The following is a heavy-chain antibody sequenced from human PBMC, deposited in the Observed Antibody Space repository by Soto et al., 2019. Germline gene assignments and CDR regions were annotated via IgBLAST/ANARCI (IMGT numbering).Heavy chain of an antibody. CDR2: ISSSSSYI. J-gene: IGHJ6*02. Sequence: GGSLRLSCAASGFTFSSYSMNWVRQAPGKGLEWVSSISSSSSYIYYADSVKGRFTISRDNAKNSLYLQMNSLRAEDTAVYYCARPIESLTGSNYYYYYGMDVWGQGTTVTVSS. CDR3: ARPIESLTGSNYYYYYGMDV. CDR1: GFTFSSYS. D-gene: IGHD3-9*01. V-gene: IGHV3-21*01.